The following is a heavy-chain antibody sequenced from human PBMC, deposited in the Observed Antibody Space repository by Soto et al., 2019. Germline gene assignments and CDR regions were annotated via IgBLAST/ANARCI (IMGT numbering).Heavy chain of an antibody. CDR1: GGTFSSYA. Sequence: QVQLVQSGAEVKKPGSSVKVSCKASGGTFSSYAISWVRQAPGQGLEWMGGIIPIFGTANYAQKFQGRVTITADEPTSATYKELTSPKSDTTAAYYCARVRGVGDDYVHFDSWGQGTLVTVSS. CDR2: IIPIFGTA. V-gene: IGHV1-69*01. D-gene: IGHD4-17*01. J-gene: IGHJ4*02. CDR3: ARVRGVGDDYVHFDS.